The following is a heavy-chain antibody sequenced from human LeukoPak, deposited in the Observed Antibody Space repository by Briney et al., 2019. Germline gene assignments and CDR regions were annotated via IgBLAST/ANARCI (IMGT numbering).Heavy chain of an antibody. J-gene: IGHJ4*02. CDR3: VRGGCSGALDY. D-gene: IGHD3-10*02. V-gene: IGHV6-1*01. CDR2: TYFRSKWFS. CDR1: GYSVASSSAN. Sequence: SQTVSLTFAFSGYSVASSSANWNWIRQSPSRGPEWLGKTYFRSKWFSAYAVSVQSRINIKSDTSKPQFSLLSNSVTPEDTAVFFCVRGGCSGALDYWGQGTLVTVSS.